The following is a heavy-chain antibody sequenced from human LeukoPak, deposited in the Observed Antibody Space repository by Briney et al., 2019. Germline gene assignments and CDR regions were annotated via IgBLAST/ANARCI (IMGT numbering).Heavy chain of an antibody. J-gene: IGHJ3*02. D-gene: IGHD2/OR15-2a*01. CDR2: ISSSSSYT. V-gene: IGHV3-11*06. CDR1: GFTVSSSY. Sequence: GGSLRLSCAASGFTVSSSYMSWVRQAPGKGLEWVSYISSSSSYTKYADSVKGRFTISRDNARNSLYLQMNSLRAEDTAVYYCLPLLSRPYVEDGFDTWGQGTMVTVSS. CDR3: LPLLSRPYVEDGFDT.